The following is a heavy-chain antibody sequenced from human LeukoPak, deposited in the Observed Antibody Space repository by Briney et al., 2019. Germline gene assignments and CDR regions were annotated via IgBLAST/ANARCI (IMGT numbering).Heavy chain of an antibody. Sequence: GGTLRLSCAVSGFSFNNYWMSWVRQAPGKGLECVANIKQDGSEKYYVDSVKGRFSISRDNAKNSLYLQMNSLRAEDTAVYYCARDYDFWSGYLDYWGQGTLVTVSS. D-gene: IGHD3-3*01. J-gene: IGHJ4*02. CDR2: IKQDGSEK. V-gene: IGHV3-7*05. CDR3: ARDYDFWSGYLDY. CDR1: GFSFNNYW.